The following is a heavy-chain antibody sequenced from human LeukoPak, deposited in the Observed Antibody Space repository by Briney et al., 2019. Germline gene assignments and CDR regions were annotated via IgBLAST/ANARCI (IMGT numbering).Heavy chain of an antibody. J-gene: IGHJ4*02. Sequence: PGGSLGLSCAASGFTFSSYGMHWVRQAPGKGLEWVAFIRYDGSNKYYADSVKGRFTISRDNSKNTLYLQMNSLRAEDTAVYYCAKAWMVRGVIKNPFDYWGQGTLVTVSS. CDR1: GFTFSSYG. CDR2: IRYDGSNK. CDR3: AKAWMVRGVIKNPFDY. V-gene: IGHV3-30*02. D-gene: IGHD3-10*01.